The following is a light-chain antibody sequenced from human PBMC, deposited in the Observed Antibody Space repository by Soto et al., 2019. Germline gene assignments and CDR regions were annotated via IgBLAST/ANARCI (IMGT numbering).Light chain of an antibody. V-gene: IGKV1-5*03. J-gene: IGKJ4*01. CDR3: QQYHSYSLT. Sequence: DIQMTQSPSTLSASVGDRVTITCRASQSISSWLAWYQQKPGKAPKLLIYKASSLEGGVPSRFSGSGSGTDFTLTISSLQPDDFATYYCQQYHSYSLTFGGGTKVE. CDR2: KAS. CDR1: QSISSW.